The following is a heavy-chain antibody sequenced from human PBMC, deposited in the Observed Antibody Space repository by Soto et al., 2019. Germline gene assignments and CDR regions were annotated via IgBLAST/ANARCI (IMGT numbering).Heavy chain of an antibody. D-gene: IGHD3-3*01. Sequence: GESLKISCAGSGFTFGDSYMSWIRQAPGKGLEWLSYISPGSRYPAYADSVKGRFTISRDNAKRSLYLQMMSLTAEDTAIYYCVRGGHGGRFDPWVKGTMVTVSS. V-gene: IGHV3-11*06. CDR1: GFTFGDSY. J-gene: IGHJ5*02. CDR3: VRGGHGGRFDP. CDR2: ISPGSRYP.